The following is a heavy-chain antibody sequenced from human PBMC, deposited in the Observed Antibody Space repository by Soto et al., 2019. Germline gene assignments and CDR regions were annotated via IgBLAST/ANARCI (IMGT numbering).Heavy chain of an antibody. CDR3: ARDKVGNDYYYYGMDV. V-gene: IGHV3-21*04. Sequence: KAGGSLRLSCAASGFTFSSYSMNWVRQAPGKGLEWVSSISSSSSYIYYADSVKGRFTISRDNAKNSLYLQMNSLRAEDTAVYYCARDKVGNDYYYYGMDVWGQGTTVTVSS. D-gene: IGHD1-1*01. J-gene: IGHJ6*02. CDR2: ISSSSSYI. CDR1: GFTFSSYS.